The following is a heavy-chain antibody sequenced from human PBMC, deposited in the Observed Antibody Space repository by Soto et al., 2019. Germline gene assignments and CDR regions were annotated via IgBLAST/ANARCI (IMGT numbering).Heavy chain of an antibody. Sequence: QVQLVQSGAEVKKPGSSVKVSCKASGGNFSSYAISWVRQATGQGLEWMGGIIPIFGTANYAQKFQGRVTITADESTSTAYMELSSLRSEDSAVYYCARVRGTAMVQFDYWGQGTLVTVSS. CDR1: GGNFSSYA. V-gene: IGHV1-69*01. CDR3: ARVRGTAMVQFDY. CDR2: IIPIFGTA. D-gene: IGHD5-18*01. J-gene: IGHJ4*02.